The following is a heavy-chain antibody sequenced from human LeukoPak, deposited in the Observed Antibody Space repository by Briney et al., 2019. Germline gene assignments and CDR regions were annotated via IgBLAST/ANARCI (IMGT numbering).Heavy chain of an antibody. CDR3: ASGAGWLIDY. D-gene: IGHD6-19*01. J-gene: IGHJ4*02. CDR2: IDNSGST. V-gene: IGHV4-4*08. Sequence: SETLSLTCSVSGGHIDSVYWNWIRQPPGKGLEWIGYIDNSGSTNYNPSLQSRITMSRDTSKKQFSLKLTSGTAADTAMYYCASGAGWLIDYWGQGTWSASPQ. CDR1: GGHIDSVY.